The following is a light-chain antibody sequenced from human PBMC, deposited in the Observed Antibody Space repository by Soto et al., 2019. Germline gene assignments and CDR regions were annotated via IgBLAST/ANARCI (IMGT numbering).Light chain of an antibody. J-gene: IGKJ1*01. V-gene: IGKV3-20*01. CDR3: QHYGSSSLT. CDR1: QSVSSSY. Sequence: EIVLTQSPGTLSLSPGERATLSCRASQSVSSSYLAWYQQKPGQAPRLLIYGASSRATGIPDRFSGSGSGTDFTLTISRLEPEDIAVYYCQHYGSSSLTFGQGTKVEV. CDR2: GAS.